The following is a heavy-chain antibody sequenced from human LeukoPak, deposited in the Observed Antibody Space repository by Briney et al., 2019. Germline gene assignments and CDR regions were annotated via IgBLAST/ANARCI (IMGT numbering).Heavy chain of an antibody. CDR3: ARSNDTGAYMDV. J-gene: IGHJ6*03. V-gene: IGHV3-66*01. CDR2: IYSGGST. D-gene: IGHD3-22*01. CDR1: GFTVSSNY. Sequence: GGSLRLSCAASGFTVSSNYMSWVRQAPGKGLEWVSVIYSGGSTYYADSVKGRFTISRDNSKNTLYLQMNSLRAEDTAVYYCARSNDTGAYMDVWGKGTTVTISS.